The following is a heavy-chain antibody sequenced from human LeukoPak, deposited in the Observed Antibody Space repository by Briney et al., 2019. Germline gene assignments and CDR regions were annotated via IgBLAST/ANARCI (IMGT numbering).Heavy chain of an antibody. CDR2: ISSSGGRT. CDR3: AKSQRTAVAGT. CDR1: GFTFSSYG. V-gene: IGHV3-23*01. Sequence: GGTLRLSCAASGFTFSSYGMSWVRQAPGKGLEWVSAISSSGGRTDNADSVKGRFTISRDNSKNTLYLQMNSLRAEDTTVYYCAKSQRTAVAGTWGQGTLVTVSS. D-gene: IGHD6-19*01. J-gene: IGHJ4*02.